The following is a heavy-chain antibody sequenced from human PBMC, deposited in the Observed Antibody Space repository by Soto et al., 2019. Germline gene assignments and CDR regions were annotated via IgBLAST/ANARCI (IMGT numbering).Heavy chain of an antibody. V-gene: IGHV3-33*01. D-gene: IGHD6-6*01. CDR1: GFTFSSYG. J-gene: IGHJ6*02. CDR3: ARDLAVPQYSSSSADLSRGDYYYYGMDV. CDR2: IWYDGSNK. Sequence: GGSLRLSCAASGFTFSSYGMHWVRQAPGKGLEWVAVIWYDGSNKYYADSVKGRFTISRDNSKNTLYLQMNSLRAEDTAVYYCARDLAVPQYSSSSADLSRGDYYYYGMDVWGQGTTVTVSS.